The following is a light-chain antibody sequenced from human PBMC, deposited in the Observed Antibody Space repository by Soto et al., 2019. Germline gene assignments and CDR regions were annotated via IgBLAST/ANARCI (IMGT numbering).Light chain of an antibody. CDR2: AAS. Sequence: TQSPATLSLSPGERATLSCRASQSVSNYLNWYQQKPGKAPKLLVYAASSLQSGVPSRFSGSGSGTDFTLTISSLQPEDFATYYCQQSYSTPFTFGPGTKVDIK. J-gene: IGKJ3*01. CDR3: QQSYSTPFT. CDR1: QSVSNY. V-gene: IGKV1-39*01.